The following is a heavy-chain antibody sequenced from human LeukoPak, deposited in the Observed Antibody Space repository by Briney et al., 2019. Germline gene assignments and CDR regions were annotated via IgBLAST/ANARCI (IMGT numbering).Heavy chain of an antibody. CDR1: GFTFSSYS. V-gene: IGHV3-48*01. CDR2: ISSSSSTI. CDR3: ARDRVVPAAILGWFDP. Sequence: GGSLRLSCAASGFTFSSYSMNWVRQAPGKGLEWVSYISSSSSTIYYADSVKGRFTISRDNAKNSLYLQMNSLRAEDTAVYYCARDRVVPAAILGWFDPWGQGTLVTVSS. J-gene: IGHJ5*02. D-gene: IGHD2-2*02.